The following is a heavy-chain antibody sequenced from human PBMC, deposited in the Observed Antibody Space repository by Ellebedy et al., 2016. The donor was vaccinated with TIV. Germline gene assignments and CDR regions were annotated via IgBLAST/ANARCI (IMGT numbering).Heavy chain of an antibody. CDR2: ITSSSSTI. D-gene: IGHD6-6*01. CDR1: GFTFSSYS. Sequence: GESLKISCAASGFTFSSYSMHWVRQAPGRGLEWVSYITSSSSTIHSADSVKGRFTISRANSKNSLYLQMNSLRDEDTAVYYCATSDAFDIWGQGTVVTVSS. J-gene: IGHJ3*02. V-gene: IGHV3-48*02. CDR3: ATSDAFDI.